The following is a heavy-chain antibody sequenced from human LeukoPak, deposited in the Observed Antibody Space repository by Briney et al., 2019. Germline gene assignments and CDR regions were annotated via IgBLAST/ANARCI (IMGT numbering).Heavy chain of an antibody. J-gene: IGHJ5*02. CDR2: IYSGGDT. CDR3: TKDPSDVVVADP. V-gene: IGHV3-66*01. D-gene: IGHD2-2*01. Sequence: GGSLRLSCAASGLTVSNIYLSWVRQAPGKGLEWVSGIYSGGDTYYADSVKGRFTISRDNSKNTLYLQMNSLRAEDTAVYYCTKDPSDVVVADPWGQGTLVTVSS. CDR1: GLTVSNIY.